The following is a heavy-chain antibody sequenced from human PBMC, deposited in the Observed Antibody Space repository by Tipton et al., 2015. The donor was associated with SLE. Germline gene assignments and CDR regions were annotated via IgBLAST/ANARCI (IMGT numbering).Heavy chain of an antibody. CDR3: ARIGSSSGSLYYYYYYGMDV. V-gene: IGHV3-49*04. J-gene: IGHJ6*02. CDR1: GFMFRDYS. D-gene: IGHD6-6*01. CDR2: VRSKAYGGAT. Sequence: SLRLSCTGSGFMFRDYSMTWVRPAPGKGLEWVAIVRSKAYGGATEYAAPVKGRFTISRDDSKRIAYLQMNSLKTEDTAVYYCARIGSSSGSLYYYYYYGMDVWGQGTAVTVSS.